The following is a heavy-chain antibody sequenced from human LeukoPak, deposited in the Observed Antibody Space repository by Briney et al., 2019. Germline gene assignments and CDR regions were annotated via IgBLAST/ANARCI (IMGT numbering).Heavy chain of an antibody. J-gene: IGHJ4*02. CDR3: ARGGSSWYYFDY. CDR2: ISSSSSYI. Sequence: GGSLRLSCAASGFTFSSYGMHWVRQAPGKGLEWVSSISSSSSYIYYADSVKGRFTISRDDAKNSLYLQMNSLRAEDTAVYYCARGGSSWYYFDYWGQGTLVTVSS. D-gene: IGHD6-13*01. V-gene: IGHV3-21*01. CDR1: GFTFSSYG.